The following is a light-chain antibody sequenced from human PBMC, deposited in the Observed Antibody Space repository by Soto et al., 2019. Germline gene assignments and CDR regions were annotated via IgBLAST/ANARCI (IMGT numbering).Light chain of an antibody. CDR1: QSISYY. CDR3: QQRSDWPSA. Sequence: DTVLTQSPDTLSLSPGERATLSCKASQSISYYLAWYQQKPGQAPRLLIYDASNRATGIPARFSGSGSGTDFTLTISSLEPEDFVVYYCQQRSDWPSAFGGGTKVEIK. J-gene: IGKJ4*01. CDR2: DAS. V-gene: IGKV3-11*01.